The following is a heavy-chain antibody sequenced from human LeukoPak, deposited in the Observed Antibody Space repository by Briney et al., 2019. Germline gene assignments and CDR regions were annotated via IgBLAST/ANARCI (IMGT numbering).Heavy chain of an antibody. J-gene: IGHJ4*02. CDR2: IYYSGST. D-gene: IGHD2-2*02. CDR3: ARGLPNQIVVVPAAIRFDY. Sequence: SETLSLTCTVSGGSISSYYWTWIRQPPGKGLEWIGYIYYSGSTNYNPSLKSRVTISVDTSKNQFSLRLSSVTAADTAVYYCARGLPNQIVVVPAAIRFDYWGQGTLVTVSS. CDR1: GGSISSYY. V-gene: IGHV4-59*01.